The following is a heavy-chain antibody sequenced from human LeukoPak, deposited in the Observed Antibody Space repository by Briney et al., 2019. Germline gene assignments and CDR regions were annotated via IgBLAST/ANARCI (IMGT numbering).Heavy chain of an antibody. V-gene: IGHV3-33*01. CDR2: IWYDGSNK. Sequence: GGSLRLSCPASGFTFSSYGMHWVRQAPRKGLEWVVVIWYDGSNKYYAGSVKGRFTISRDNSKNTLYLQMNSLRAEDTAVYYCASSTLSGAQDYWGQGTLVTVSS. J-gene: IGHJ4*02. CDR3: ASSTLSGAQDY. D-gene: IGHD4-17*01. CDR1: GFTFSSYG.